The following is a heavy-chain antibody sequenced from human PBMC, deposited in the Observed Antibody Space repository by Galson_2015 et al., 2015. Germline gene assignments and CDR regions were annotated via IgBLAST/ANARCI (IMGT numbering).Heavy chain of an antibody. D-gene: IGHD5/OR15-5a*01. CDR3: AILYVPDSVFDF. J-gene: IGHJ4*02. V-gene: IGHV1-69-2*01. Sequence: VKVSCKVFDHTFKDFYIHWVRQAPGNGLEWLGIVDPEEGETVFAEKSRGRLTMTADTSTDTAYMELSSLTSEDTAVYYCAILYVPDSVFDFWGQGSLVTVSS. CDR2: VDPEEGET. CDR1: DHTFKDFY.